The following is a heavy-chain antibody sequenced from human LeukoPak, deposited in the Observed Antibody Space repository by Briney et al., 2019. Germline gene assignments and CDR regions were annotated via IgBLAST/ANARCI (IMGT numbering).Heavy chain of an antibody. J-gene: IGHJ4*02. V-gene: IGHV3-48*03. Sequence: GGSLRLSCAASGFTFSSYEMNWVRQAPGKGLEWVSYISSSGSTIYYADSVKGRFTISRDNSKNTLYLQMNSLRAEDTAVYYCARDFPSSYGLDYWGQGTLVTVSS. CDR3: ARDFPSSYGLDY. D-gene: IGHD5-18*01. CDR1: GFTFSSYE. CDR2: ISSSGSTI.